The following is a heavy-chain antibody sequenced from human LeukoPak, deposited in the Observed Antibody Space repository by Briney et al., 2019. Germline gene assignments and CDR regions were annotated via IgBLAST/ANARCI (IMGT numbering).Heavy chain of an antibody. J-gene: IGHJ4*02. D-gene: IGHD2-2*01. CDR3: ARNLPAADY. Sequence: GGSLRLSCAASGFTFSSYGMHWVRQAPGKGLEWVAFIQNDGSNKYYADSVKGRFTISRDSSKNTLYLQMNSLRAEDTAVYYCARNLPAADYWGQGTLVTVSS. V-gene: IGHV3-30*12. CDR1: GFTFSSYG. CDR2: IQNDGSNK.